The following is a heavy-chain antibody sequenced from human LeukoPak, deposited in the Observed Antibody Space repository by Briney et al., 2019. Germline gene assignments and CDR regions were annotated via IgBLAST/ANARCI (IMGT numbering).Heavy chain of an antibody. CDR2: MNPNSGNT. CDR1: GYTFTSYD. D-gene: IGHD3-10*01. V-gene: IGHV1-8*01. J-gene: IGHJ4*02. CDR3: ARGGSGSSKSKIYYFDY. Sequence: ASVNVSCKASGYTFTSYDINWVRQATGQGLEWMGWMNPNSGNTGYAQKFQGRVTMTRNTSISTAYMELSSLRSEDTAVYYCARGGSGSSKSKIYYFDYWGQGTLVTVSS.